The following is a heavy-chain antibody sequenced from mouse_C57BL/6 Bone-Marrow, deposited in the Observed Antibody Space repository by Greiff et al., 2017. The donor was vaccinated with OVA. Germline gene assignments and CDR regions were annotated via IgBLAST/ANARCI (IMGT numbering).Heavy chain of an antibody. Sequence: SGPELVKPGASVKISCKASGYSFTGYYMNWVKQSPEKSLEWIGEINPSTGGTTYNQKFKAKATLTVDKSSSTAYMQLKSLTSEDSAVYYCARKGHSSGYLYYFDYWGQGTTLTVSS. J-gene: IGHJ2*01. V-gene: IGHV1-42*01. D-gene: IGHD3-2*02. CDR2: INPSTGGT. CDR3: ARKGHSSGYLYYFDY. CDR1: GYSFTGYY.